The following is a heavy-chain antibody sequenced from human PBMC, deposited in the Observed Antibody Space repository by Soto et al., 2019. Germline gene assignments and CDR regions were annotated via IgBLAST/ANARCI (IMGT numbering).Heavy chain of an antibody. J-gene: IGHJ5*02. D-gene: IGHD2-8*01. Sequence: QVQLVESGGGVVQPGRSLGLSCAASGFTFSTYAIHWVRQVPGKGLEWVAAISHDGGKKDYADSVKGRFTISRDNSKNMAYLQMDSLRPEDTAVYYFAKDRYCRNGICSGSLDPWAQGTLVTVSS. V-gene: IGHV3-30*18. CDR1: GFTFSTYA. CDR2: ISHDGGKK. CDR3: AKDRYCRNGICSGSLDP.